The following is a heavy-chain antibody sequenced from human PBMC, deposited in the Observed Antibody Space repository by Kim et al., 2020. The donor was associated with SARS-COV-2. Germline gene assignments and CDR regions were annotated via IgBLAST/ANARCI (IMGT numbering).Heavy chain of an antibody. D-gene: IGHD1-26*01. Sequence: GGSLRLSCRASGFAFSDYIMRWVRQAPGKGLEWVGSIVAGTEDTYYADSVKGRFTVSRDNSKNTLFLHMTSLRADDTAMYYCARKQTSGGGHSPSDCWG. CDR3: ARKQTSGGGHSPSDC. CDR1: GFAFSDYI. V-gene: IGHV3-23*01. CDR2: IVAGTEDT. J-gene: IGHJ4*01.